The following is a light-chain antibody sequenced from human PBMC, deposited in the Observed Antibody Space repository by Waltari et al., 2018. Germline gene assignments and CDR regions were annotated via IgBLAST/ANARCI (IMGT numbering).Light chain of an antibody. V-gene: IGLV2-14*03. Sequence: QSALTQPASVSASPGQSITISCTGSSSNVDDYKYVSWYQQHPGKVPKLLIYDASVRPSGVSNRFSASRAVNTVSLTISGLQAEDEADYYCSSYRTTVLFGGGTKLTVL. CDR3: SSYRTTVL. CDR2: DAS. CDR1: SSNVDDYKY. J-gene: IGLJ2*01.